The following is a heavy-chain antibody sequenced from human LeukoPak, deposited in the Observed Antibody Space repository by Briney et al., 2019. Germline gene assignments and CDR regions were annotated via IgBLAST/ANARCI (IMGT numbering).Heavy chain of an antibody. D-gene: IGHD1-26*01. CDR1: GFTFSPYD. CDR3: VRATSGFDL. CDR2: IGAAGDT. J-gene: IGHJ2*01. Sequence: PAGSLPVSRAASGFTFSPYDMHWVRQAPGKGLEWVSAIGAAGDTYYPASVQGRFTISRENAKNSLYLQMNSLRAGDTAVYYCVRATSGFDLWGRSTVVPVSS. V-gene: IGHV3-13*04.